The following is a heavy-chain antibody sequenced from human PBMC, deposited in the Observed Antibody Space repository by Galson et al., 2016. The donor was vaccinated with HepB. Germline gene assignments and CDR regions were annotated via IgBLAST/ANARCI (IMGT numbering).Heavy chain of an antibody. V-gene: IGHV3-11*05. CDR2: ISKDAKYT. D-gene: IGHD1-14*01. Sequence: SLRLSCAGSGFPFSDFYMTWIRQAPGKGLEWIAHISKDAKYTAYADSLKGRFVISRGNAKNSVSLHVSGLRPEDTAVYYCARGILSSWAQGVLVTVSS. CDR1: GFPFSDFY. CDR3: ARGILSS. J-gene: IGHJ5*02.